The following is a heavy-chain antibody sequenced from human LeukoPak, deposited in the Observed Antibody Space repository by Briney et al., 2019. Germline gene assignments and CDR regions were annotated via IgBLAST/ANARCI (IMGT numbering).Heavy chain of an antibody. CDR3: TTDRLYDSSGYYPYYFDY. J-gene: IGHJ4*02. Sequence: GGSLRLSCAASGFTFSNAWMSWVRQAPGKGLEXXXXIKSKTDGGTTDYAAPVKGRFTISRDDSKNTLYLQMNSLKTEDTAVYYCTTDRLYDSSGYYPYYFDYWGQGTLVTVSS. V-gene: IGHV3-15*01. CDR1: GFTFSNAW. CDR2: IKSKTDGGTT. D-gene: IGHD3-22*01.